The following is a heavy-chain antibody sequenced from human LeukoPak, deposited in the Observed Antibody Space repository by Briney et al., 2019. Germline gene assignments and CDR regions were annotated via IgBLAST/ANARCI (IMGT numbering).Heavy chain of an antibody. V-gene: IGHV3-7*01. CDR2: IKPDGSEK. CDR3: ARERMYSGSGSTFPYYDY. CDR1: GFTFSSYW. J-gene: IGHJ4*02. D-gene: IGHD3-10*01. Sequence: PGGSLRLSCAASGFTFSSYWMSWVRQSPGKGLEWVANIKPDGSEKYYVDSVKGRFTISRDNARHALFLEMNSLRAEDTAVYYCARERMYSGSGSTFPYYDYWGQGTLVIVSS.